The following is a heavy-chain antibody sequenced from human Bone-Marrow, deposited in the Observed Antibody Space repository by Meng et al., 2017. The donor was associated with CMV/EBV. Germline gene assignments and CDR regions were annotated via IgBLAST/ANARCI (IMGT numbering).Heavy chain of an antibody. CDR2: ISYDGSNK. J-gene: IGHJ6*02. D-gene: IGHD6-13*01. CDR3: ARQAAGNGWAHYYYYGMGV. Sequence: GGSLRLSCAASGFTFSSYWMSWVRQAPGKGLEWVAVISYDGSNKYYADSVKGRFTISRDNSKNTLYLQMNSLRAEDTAVYYCARQAAGNGWAHYYYYGMGVWGQGTTVTVSS. V-gene: IGHV3-30-3*01. CDR1: GFTFSSYW.